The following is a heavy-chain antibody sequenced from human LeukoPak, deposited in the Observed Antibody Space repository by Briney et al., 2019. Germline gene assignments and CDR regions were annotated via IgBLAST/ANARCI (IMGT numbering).Heavy chain of an antibody. Sequence: GGSLRLSCSASGFTFSSFAMHWVRQGPRKGLVWVSRINSDGSSTSYADSVKGRFTISRDNAKNTLYLQMNSLRAEDTAVYYCARDRSLTFDYWGQGTPVTVSS. J-gene: IGHJ4*02. CDR1: GFTFSSFA. D-gene: IGHD4/OR15-4a*01. CDR2: INSDGSST. V-gene: IGHV3-74*01. CDR3: ARDRSLTFDY.